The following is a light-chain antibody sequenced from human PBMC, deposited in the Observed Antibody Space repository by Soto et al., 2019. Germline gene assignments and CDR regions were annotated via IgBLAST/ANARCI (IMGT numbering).Light chain of an antibody. Sequence: EIVLTQYPVTLSVSAGERATLSCRAIQSVSSSYLAWYQQKPGQAPRLLIYGASSRATGIPDRFSGSGSGTDFTLTISRLEPEDFAVYYCQQYGSSPPITFGQGTRLEIK. J-gene: IGKJ5*01. CDR2: GAS. CDR1: QSVSSSY. CDR3: QQYGSSPPIT. V-gene: IGKV3-20*01.